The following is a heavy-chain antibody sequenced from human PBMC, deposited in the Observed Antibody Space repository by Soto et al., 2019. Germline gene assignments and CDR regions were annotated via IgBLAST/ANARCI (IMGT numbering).Heavy chain of an antibody. CDR2: ISGSGGST. CDR3: AAPYYDILTGYYVY. J-gene: IGHJ4*02. CDR1: GFTFSSYA. D-gene: IGHD3-9*01. V-gene: IGHV3-23*01. Sequence: GSLRLSCAASGFTFSSYAMSWVRQAPGKGLEWVSAISGSGGSTYYADSVKGRFTISRDNSKNTLYLQMNSLRAEDTAVYYCAAPYYDILTGYYVYWGQGTLVTVSS.